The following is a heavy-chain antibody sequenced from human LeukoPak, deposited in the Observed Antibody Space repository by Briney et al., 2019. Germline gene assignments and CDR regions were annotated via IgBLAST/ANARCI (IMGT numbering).Heavy chain of an antibody. V-gene: IGHV3-21*01. CDR1: GFTFSSYS. CDR2: ISSSSSYI. Sequence: GGSLRLSCAASGFTFSSYSMNWARQAPGKGLEWVSSISSSSSYIYYADSVKGRFTISRDNAKNSLYLQMNSLRAEDTAVYYCARVNFDLVTDYWGQGTLVTVSS. D-gene: IGHD6-6*01. CDR3: ARVNFDLVTDY. J-gene: IGHJ4*02.